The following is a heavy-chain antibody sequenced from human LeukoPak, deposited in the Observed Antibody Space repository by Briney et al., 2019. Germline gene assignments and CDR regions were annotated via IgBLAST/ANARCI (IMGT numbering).Heavy chain of an antibody. CDR3: ASWTPPLWYYDYVWGSPGTGPQFDY. CDR2: ISGSGGST. Sequence: PGGSLRLSCAASGFTFSSYAMSWVRQAPGKGLEWVSAISGSGGSTYYADSVKGRFTISRDNSKNTLYLQMNSLRAEDTAVYYCASWTPPLWYYDYVWGSPGTGPQFDYWGQGTLVTVSS. D-gene: IGHD3-16*01. CDR1: GFTFSSYA. J-gene: IGHJ4*02. V-gene: IGHV3-23*01.